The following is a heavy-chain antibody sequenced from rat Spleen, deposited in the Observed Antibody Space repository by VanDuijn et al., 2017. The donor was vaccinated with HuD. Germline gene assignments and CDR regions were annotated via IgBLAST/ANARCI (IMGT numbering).Heavy chain of an antibody. CDR3: ARHNYGGYPPFDY. CDR2: ISYDGSST. CDR1: GFTFSNYD. Sequence: EVQLVESGGGLVQPGRSMKLSCAASGFTFSNYDMAWVRQAPTKGLEWVASISYDGSSTYYRDSVKGRFTISRDNAKSTLYLQMDSLRSEDTATYYCARHNYGGYPPFDYWGQGVMVTVSS. V-gene: IGHV5-25*01. D-gene: IGHD1-11*01. J-gene: IGHJ2*01.